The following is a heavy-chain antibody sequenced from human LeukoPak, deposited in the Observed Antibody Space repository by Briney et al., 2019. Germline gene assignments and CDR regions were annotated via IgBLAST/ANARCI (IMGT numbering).Heavy chain of an antibody. V-gene: IGHV1-18*01. J-gene: IGHJ5*02. D-gene: IGHD6-13*01. CDR1: GYTFTSYG. CDR2: ISAYNGNT. CDR3: ARDSPFIAAGGYNWFDP. Sequence: ASVKVSCKASGYTFTSYGISWVQQAPGQGLEWMGWISAYNGNTNYAQKLQGRVTMTTDTSTSTAYMELRSLRSDDTAVYYCARDSPFIAAGGYNWFDPWGQGTLVTVSS.